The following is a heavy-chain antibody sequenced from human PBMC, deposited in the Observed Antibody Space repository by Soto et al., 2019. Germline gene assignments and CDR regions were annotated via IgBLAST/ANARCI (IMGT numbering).Heavy chain of an antibody. CDR1: GFTFSTYA. V-gene: IGHV3-23*01. CDR3: ATLSLGGLTLTDYYYCHLDV. Sequence: PGGSLRLSCAASGFTFSTYAMNWVRQAPGKGLEWVSAISGGGGSTYYADSVKGRVTISRDNSKNTLYLQMNSLRAEDTAAYYCATLSLGGLTLTDYYYCHLDVWGHVTTITVSS. J-gene: IGHJ6*02. CDR2: ISGGGGST. D-gene: IGHD1-26*01.